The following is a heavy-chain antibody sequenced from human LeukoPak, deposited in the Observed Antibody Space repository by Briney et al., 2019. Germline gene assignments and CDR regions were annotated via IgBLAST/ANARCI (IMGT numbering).Heavy chain of an antibody. D-gene: IGHD2-2*01. CDR3: ARMEDIVVVWGTGRPRDY. Sequence: PSETLSLTCTVSGGSISSSSYYWGWIRQPPGKGLEWIGSIYYSGSTYYNPSPKSRVTISVDTSKNQFSLKLSSVTAADTAVYYCARMEDIVVVWGTGRPRDYWGQGTLVTVSS. CDR2: IYYSGST. J-gene: IGHJ4*02. V-gene: IGHV4-39*01. CDR1: GGSISSSSYY.